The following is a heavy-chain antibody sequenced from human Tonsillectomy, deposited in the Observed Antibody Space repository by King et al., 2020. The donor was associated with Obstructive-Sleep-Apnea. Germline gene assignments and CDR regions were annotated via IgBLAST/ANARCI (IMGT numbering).Heavy chain of an antibody. CDR2: IWYVGSNE. CDR3: ARGISSGYYYLDY. D-gene: IGHD3-22*01. Sequence: HVQLVESGGGVVQPGRSLRLSCAPSGFTFSNYDMHWVRQAPGKGLEWVAVIWYVGSNEYYADSVKGRFTISRDNSKNTLYLQMNSLRAEDTAVYYCARGISSGYYYLDYWGQGTLVTVSS. CDR1: GFTFSNYD. V-gene: IGHV3-33*01. J-gene: IGHJ4*02.